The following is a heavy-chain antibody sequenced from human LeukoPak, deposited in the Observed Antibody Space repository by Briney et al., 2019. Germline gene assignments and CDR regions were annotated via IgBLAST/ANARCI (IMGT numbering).Heavy chain of an antibody. CDR3: ARGGRGS. CDR1: GFNFDEYG. V-gene: IGHV3-20*04. CDR2: INWNGDST. D-gene: IGHD5-12*01. J-gene: IGHJ4*02. Sequence: GGSLRLSCAASGFNFDEYGMIWVRQGLGKGLEWVSGINWNGDSTGYADSMKGRFTISRDNAKNSLYLQMNSLRAEDTALYYCARGGRGSWGQGTPVTVSS.